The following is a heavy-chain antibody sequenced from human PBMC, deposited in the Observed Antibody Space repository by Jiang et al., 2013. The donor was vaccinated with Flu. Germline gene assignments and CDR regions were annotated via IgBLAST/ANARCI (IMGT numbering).Heavy chain of an antibody. D-gene: IGHD2-2*01. Sequence: LEWVSAISGSGGSTYYADSVKGRFTISRDNSKNTLYLQMNSLRAEDTAVYYCAKGQRAFTMPQLVDYWGQGTLVTVSS. CDR3: AKGQRAFTMPQLVDY. V-gene: IGHV3-23*01. CDR2: ISGSGGST. J-gene: IGHJ4*02.